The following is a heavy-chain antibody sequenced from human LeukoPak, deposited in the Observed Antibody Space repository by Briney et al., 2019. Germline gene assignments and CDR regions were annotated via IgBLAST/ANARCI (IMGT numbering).Heavy chain of an antibody. CDR2: ISAYKGNT. Sequence: ASVKVSCKASGYTFTSYGISWVRQAPGQGLEWMGWISAYKGNTKYAQRIQGRVSMTTDTSTSTAYMEVRSLRSDDTAVYYCARDSAGYSSGWYDYWGQGTLVTASS. V-gene: IGHV1-18*01. J-gene: IGHJ4*02. CDR3: ARDSAGYSSGWYDY. D-gene: IGHD6-19*01. CDR1: GYTFTSYG.